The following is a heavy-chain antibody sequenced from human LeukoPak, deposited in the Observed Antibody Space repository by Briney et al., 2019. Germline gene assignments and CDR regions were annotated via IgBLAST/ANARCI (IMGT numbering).Heavy chain of an antibody. CDR2: ITSSSSYI. CDR1: GFTFSSYS. Sequence: KTGGSLRLSCAASGFTFSSYSMNWVRQAPGKGLEWVSSITSSSSYIYYADSVKGRFTISRDNAKNSLYLQMNSLRAEDTAVYYCARHVVGVGFDYWGQGTLVTVSS. V-gene: IGHV3-21*01. J-gene: IGHJ4*02. CDR3: ARHVVGVGFDY. D-gene: IGHD3-22*01.